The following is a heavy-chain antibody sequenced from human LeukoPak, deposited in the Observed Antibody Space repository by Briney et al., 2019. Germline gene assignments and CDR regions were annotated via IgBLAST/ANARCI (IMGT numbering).Heavy chain of an antibody. CDR3: ARDGGTDWYDP. V-gene: IGHV3-7*01. CDR1: GFTMSGYW. J-gene: IGHJ5*02. CDR2: IKQDGSEK. D-gene: IGHD3-16*01. Sequence: LPGGSLRLSCAASGFTMSGYWMTWVRQAPGKGLEWVANIKQDGSEKTYVDSVKGGFTISRDNAKNSIYLQMNSLRVEDTDIYYCARDGGTDWYDPWGQGTLVSVSS.